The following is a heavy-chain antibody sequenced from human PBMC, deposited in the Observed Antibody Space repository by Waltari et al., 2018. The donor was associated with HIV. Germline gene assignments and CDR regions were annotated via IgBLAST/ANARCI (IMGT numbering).Heavy chain of an antibody. D-gene: IGHD3-16*01. Sequence: EEKLVESGGALAKPARTPRLSCAASGFTFGGFGMHWVQQVPGQGLEWVGGISGNGVNIAYADSVRGRFMISRDNGRKLVYLEMNSRRHEDTAVYYGTRMGGGRGLIHWYYYSGMDVWGQGTTVTVSS. V-gene: IGHV3-9*01. CDR1: GFTFGGFG. CDR2: ISGNGVNI. CDR3: TRMGGGRGLIHWYYYSGMDV. J-gene: IGHJ6*02.